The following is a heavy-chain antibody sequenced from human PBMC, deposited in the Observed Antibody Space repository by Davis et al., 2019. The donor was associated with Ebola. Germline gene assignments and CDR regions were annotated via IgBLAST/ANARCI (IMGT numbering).Heavy chain of an antibody. D-gene: IGHD3-3*01. J-gene: IGHJ6*02. Sequence: GESLKISCAASGFTVSNNYMSWVRQAPGKGLEWVSVIYSGGSTYYADSVKGRFTISRDNSKNTLYLQMNSLRAEDTAVYYCAREIRFLEWLYSDYGMDVWGQGTTVTVSS. CDR1: GFTVSNNY. CDR3: AREIRFLEWLYSDYGMDV. CDR2: IYSGGST. V-gene: IGHV3-53*01.